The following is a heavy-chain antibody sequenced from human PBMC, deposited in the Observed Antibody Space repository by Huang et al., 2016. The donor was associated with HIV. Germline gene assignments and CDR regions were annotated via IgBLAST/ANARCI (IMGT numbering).Heavy chain of an antibody. V-gene: IGHV3-30*14. Sequence: QVQLVESGGGVVQPGRSLRLSCAVSGFTFRDHPMNWVRQAPGKGLGWVAVICFDGRNKFYADFFRGRFTISRDNSKNILYLQLNSLTPADTSIYYCARDTTTVAGLDFWGQGALVTVSS. D-gene: IGHD6-19*01. CDR3: ARDTTTVAGLDF. J-gene: IGHJ4*02. CDR1: GFTFRDHP. CDR2: ICFDGRNK.